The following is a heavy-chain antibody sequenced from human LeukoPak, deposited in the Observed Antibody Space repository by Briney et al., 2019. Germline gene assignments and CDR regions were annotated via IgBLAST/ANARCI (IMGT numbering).Heavy chain of an antibody. J-gene: IGHJ3*02. D-gene: IGHD2-15*01. V-gene: IGHV6-1*01. CDR3: ARGDCSSGICYSGSAFDI. CDR2: TFYRSKWYN. Sequence: SQTLSLTCAISGDSVSSNSSAWNWIRQSPSRGLEWLGRTFYRSKWYNDYTSSVKSRITIKPDTSKNQFSLQLKSVTPEDTAVYYCARGDCSSGICYSGSAFDIWGQGTMVTVSS. CDR1: GDSVSSNSSA.